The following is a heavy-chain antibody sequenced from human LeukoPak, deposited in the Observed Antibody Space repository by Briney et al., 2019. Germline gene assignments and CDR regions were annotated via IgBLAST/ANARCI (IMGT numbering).Heavy chain of an antibody. CDR1: GYTFTGYY. CDR3: ATSGYTSSWYPL. Sequence: ASVKVSCKASGYTFTGYYMHWVRQAPGQGLQWVGWTNPYNGNTHYAQNLQDRVTMTTDTSTSTAYMELRSLRSDDTAVYYCATSGYTSSWYPLWGQGTLVTVSS. J-gene: IGHJ4*02. D-gene: IGHD6-13*01. CDR2: TNPYNGNT. V-gene: IGHV1-18*04.